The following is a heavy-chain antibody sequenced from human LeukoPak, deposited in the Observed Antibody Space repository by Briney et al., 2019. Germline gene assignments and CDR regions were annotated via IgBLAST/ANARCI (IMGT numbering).Heavy chain of an antibody. CDR1: GGSFSGYY. CDR3: ARHTPGGYSYYYGMDV. CDR2: INHSGST. V-gene: IGHV4-34*01. Sequence: PSETLSLTCAVYGGSFSGYYWSWIRQPPGKGLEWIGEINHSGSTNYNPSLKSRVTISVDTSKNQFSLKLSSVTAADTAVYYCARHTPGGYSYYYGMDVWGQGTTVTVSS. J-gene: IGHJ6*02. D-gene: IGHD5-18*01.